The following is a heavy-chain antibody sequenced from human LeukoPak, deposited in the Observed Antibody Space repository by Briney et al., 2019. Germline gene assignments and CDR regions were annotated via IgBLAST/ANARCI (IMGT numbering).Heavy chain of an antibody. J-gene: IGHJ5*02. V-gene: IGHV4-38-2*02. Sequence: SETLSLTCSVSGYSISSGYDWGWIRQSLEKGLEWIASIHFSGASYYNPSLRSRVTISVDTSKNQVSLKLSSVTAADTAVYYCARDSGYYDFWSGYFLSATPGGGFDPWGQGTLVTVSS. CDR1: GYSISSGYD. CDR3: ARDSGYYDFWSGYFLSATPGGGFDP. D-gene: IGHD3-3*01. CDR2: IHFSGAS.